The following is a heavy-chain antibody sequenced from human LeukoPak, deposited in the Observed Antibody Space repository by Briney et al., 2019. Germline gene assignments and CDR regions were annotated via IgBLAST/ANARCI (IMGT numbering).Heavy chain of an antibody. CDR1: GFTVSSNY. D-gene: IGHD4-23*01. J-gene: IGHJ4*02. V-gene: IGHV3-53*01. CDR2: IYSGGST. Sequence: GGSLRLSCAASGFTVSSNYMSWVRQAPGKVLEWVSVIYSGGSTYYADSVKGRFTISRDNSKNTLYLQMNSLRAEDTAVYYCAGYDFGGSFDYWGQGTLVTVSS. CDR3: AGYDFGGSFDY.